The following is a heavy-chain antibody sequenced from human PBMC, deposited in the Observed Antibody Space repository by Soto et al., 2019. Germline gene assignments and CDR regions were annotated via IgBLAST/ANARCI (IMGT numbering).Heavy chain of an antibody. CDR2: IYQSGRT. J-gene: IGHJ4*02. Sequence: QVQLQESGPGLVKPSGTLSLTCAVSGGSVSSSNWWSWVRQPPGKGLEWIGEIYQSGRTNYNPSLKSRVTISVDHSKNQFSLNLKSLTAADTAVYYRATMYYNDSSAFLEYWGQGTLVTVSS. D-gene: IGHD3-22*01. CDR3: ATMYYNDSSAFLEY. CDR1: GGSVSSSNW. V-gene: IGHV4-4*02.